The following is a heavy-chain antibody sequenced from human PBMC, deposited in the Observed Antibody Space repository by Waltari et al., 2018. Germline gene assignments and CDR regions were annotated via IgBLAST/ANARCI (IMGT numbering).Heavy chain of an antibody. CDR3: AKYDFWSGYPSEY. D-gene: IGHD3-3*01. J-gene: IGHJ4*02. CDR2: IRYDGSNK. CDR1: GFTFRSYG. V-gene: IGHV3-30*02. Sequence: QVQLVESGGGVVQPGGSLRLSCAASGFTFRSYGMPWVRQAPGKGLEWVAFIRYDGSNKYYADSVKGRFTISRDNSKNTLYLQMNSLRAEDTAVYYCAKYDFWSGYPSEYWGQGTPVTVSS.